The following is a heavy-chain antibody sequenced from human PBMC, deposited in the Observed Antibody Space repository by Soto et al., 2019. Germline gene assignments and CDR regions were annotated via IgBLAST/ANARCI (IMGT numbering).Heavy chain of an antibody. CDR2: ISRTGTYI. Sequence: EVQLVESGGGLVKPGGSLRLSCAASGFTFKNYDMSWVRQAPGEGLEWVSSISRTGTYISYADSVKGRFTISRDSANNSLYLQVNSLRAEDTAVYYCARTPFGVDAGYGLDVWGQGTTVTVSS. D-gene: IGHD3-3*01. V-gene: IGHV3-21*01. CDR1: GFTFKNYD. CDR3: ARTPFGVDAGYGLDV. J-gene: IGHJ6*02.